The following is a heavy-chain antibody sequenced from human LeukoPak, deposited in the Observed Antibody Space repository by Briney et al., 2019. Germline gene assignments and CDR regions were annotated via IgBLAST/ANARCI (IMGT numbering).Heavy chain of an antibody. CDR3: AKAVYGDFQSTVDY. V-gene: IGHV3-9*01. CDR2: VSWNSGNV. D-gene: IGHD4-17*01. CDR1: GFSFEDYA. Sequence: PGRSLRLSCAASGFSFEDYAMHWVRQPPGKGLERVSGVSWNSGNVGYADSVKGRFTISRDNAKNFLYLQMSSLRAEDTALYYCAKAVYGDFQSTVDYWGRGTQVTVSS. J-gene: IGHJ4*02.